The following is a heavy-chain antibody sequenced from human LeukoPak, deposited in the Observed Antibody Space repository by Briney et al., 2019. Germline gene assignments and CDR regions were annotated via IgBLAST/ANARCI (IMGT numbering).Heavy chain of an antibody. CDR1: GGTFSSYA. D-gene: IGHD3-10*01. J-gene: IGHJ6*03. V-gene: IGHV1-69*05. CDR2: IIPIFGTA. Sequence: GASVKVSCKASGGTFSSYAISWVRQAPGQGLEWMGGIIPIFGTANYAQKFQGRVTITTDESTSTAYMELSSLRSEDTAVYYCARSLYGSGYYYYMDVWGKGTTVTVCS. CDR3: ARSLYGSGYYYYMDV.